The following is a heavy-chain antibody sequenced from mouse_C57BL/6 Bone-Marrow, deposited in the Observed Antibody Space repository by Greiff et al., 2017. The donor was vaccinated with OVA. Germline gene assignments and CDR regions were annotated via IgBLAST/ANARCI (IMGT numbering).Heavy chain of an antibody. V-gene: IGHV5-9-1*02. CDR2: ISSGGDYI. D-gene: IGHD2-4*01. Sequence: EVQRVESGEGLVKPGGSLKLSCAASGFTFSSYAMSWVRQTPEKRLEWVAYISSGGDYIYYADTVKGRFTISRDNARNTLYLQMSSLKSEDTAMYYGTRSLYYDYERAWFAYWGQGTLVTVSA. J-gene: IGHJ3*01. CDR3: TRSLYYDYERAWFAY. CDR1: GFTFSSYA.